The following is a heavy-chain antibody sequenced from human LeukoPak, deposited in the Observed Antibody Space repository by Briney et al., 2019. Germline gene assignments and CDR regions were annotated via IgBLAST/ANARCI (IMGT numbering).Heavy chain of an antibody. J-gene: IGHJ2*01. CDR2: MNGDGRTI. Sequence: GGSLRLSCAASGFTFSSSWMHWVRQGPGKGLVWVARMNGDGRTINYADSVKGRFTISRDNAKNTLYLQMNSLSAEDAAVYYCARAGNYYFDLWGRGTLVTVSS. D-gene: IGHD1-7*01. CDR3: ARAGNYYFDL. V-gene: IGHV3-74*01. CDR1: GFTFSSSW.